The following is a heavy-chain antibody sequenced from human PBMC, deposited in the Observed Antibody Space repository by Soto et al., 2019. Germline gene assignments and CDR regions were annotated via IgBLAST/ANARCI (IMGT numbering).Heavy chain of an antibody. CDR2: INSDGSST. CDR1: GFTFSSYW. D-gene: IGHD6-19*01. Sequence: GGSLRLSCAASGFTFSSYWMHWVRQAPGKGLVWVSRINSDGSSTSYADSVKGRFTISRDNAKNTLYLQMNSLRAEDTAVYYCARDQVEQWLVPRGGYYYYMDVWGKGTTVTVSS. V-gene: IGHV3-74*01. CDR3: ARDQVEQWLVPRGGYYYYMDV. J-gene: IGHJ6*03.